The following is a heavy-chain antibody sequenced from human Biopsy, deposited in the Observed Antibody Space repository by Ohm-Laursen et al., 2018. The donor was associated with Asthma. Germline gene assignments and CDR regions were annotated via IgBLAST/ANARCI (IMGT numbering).Heavy chain of an antibody. D-gene: IGHD3-16*01. Sequence: GSSVKVSCKVSGYTFTSYYMHWVRQAPGQGLEWMGRIDPNSGGTNYAQKFLGRVTMTRDTSVNTAFMVLSRLRSDDTAVYYCARIKIRIGAGTDRYFDLWGRGTLVTVSS. J-gene: IGHJ2*01. CDR3: ARIKIRIGAGTDRYFDL. CDR2: IDPNSGGT. V-gene: IGHV1-2*06. CDR1: GYTFTSYY.